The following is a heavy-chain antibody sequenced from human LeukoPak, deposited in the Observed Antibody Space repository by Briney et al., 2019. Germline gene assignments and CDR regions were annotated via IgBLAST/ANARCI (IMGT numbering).Heavy chain of an antibody. CDR3: ARYRLDTYYYDSSHLL. Sequence: ASVKVSCKASGGTXSSYAISWVRQAPGQGLEWMGGIIPIFGTANYAQKFQGRVTITADESTSTAYMELSSLRSEDTAVYYCARYRLDTYYYDSSHLLWGQGTLVTVSS. J-gene: IGHJ4*02. D-gene: IGHD3-22*01. CDR1: GGTXSSYA. CDR2: IIPIFGTA. V-gene: IGHV1-69*13.